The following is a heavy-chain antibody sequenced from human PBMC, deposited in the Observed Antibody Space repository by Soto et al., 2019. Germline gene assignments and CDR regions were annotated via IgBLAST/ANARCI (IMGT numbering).Heavy chain of an antibody. CDR1: GYNFNDYF. CDR3: AAEPGANTFDS. D-gene: IGHD1-26*01. CDR2: IKPRSGET. V-gene: IGHV1-2*02. Sequence: QVHLVQSGDEVGEPGASVKVSCKASGYNFNDYFMHWVRQAPGQGLEWMGWIKPRSGETKYEQKFHGRVTLTSDMPISTAYMEVTQLPSAATPVNFLAAEPGANTFDSWGKGPLLMVST. J-gene: IGHJ4*02.